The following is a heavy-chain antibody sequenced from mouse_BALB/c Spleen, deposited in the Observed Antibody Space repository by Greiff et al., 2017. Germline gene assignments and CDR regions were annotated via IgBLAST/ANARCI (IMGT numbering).Heavy chain of an antibody. J-gene: IGHJ4*01. Sequence: EVKVVESGGGLVQPGGSLKLSCAASGFTFSSYGMSWVRQTPDKRLELVATINSNGGSTYYPDSVKGRFTISRDNAKNTLYLQMSSLKSEDTAMYYCAREGGYDWGYAMDYWGQGTSVTVSS. D-gene: IGHD2-2*01. CDR2: INSNGGST. V-gene: IGHV5-6-3*01. CDR3: AREGGYDWGYAMDY. CDR1: GFTFSSYG.